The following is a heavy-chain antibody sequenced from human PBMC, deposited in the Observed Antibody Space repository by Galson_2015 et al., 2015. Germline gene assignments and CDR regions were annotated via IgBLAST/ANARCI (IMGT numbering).Heavy chain of an antibody. CDR3: AREPYCSGGSCYRLDP. V-gene: IGHV3-48*02. CDR2: ISSSSSTI. D-gene: IGHD2-15*01. Sequence: SLRLSCAASGFTFSSYSMNWVRQAPGKGLEWVSYISSSSSTIYYADSVKGRFTISRDNAKNSLYLQMNSLRDEDTAVYYCAREPYCSGGSCYRLDPWGQGTLVTVSS. CDR1: GFTFSSYS. J-gene: IGHJ5*02.